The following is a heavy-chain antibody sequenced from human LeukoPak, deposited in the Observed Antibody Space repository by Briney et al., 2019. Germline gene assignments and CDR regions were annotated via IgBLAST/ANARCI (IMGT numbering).Heavy chain of an antibody. Sequence: GGSLRLSCAASEFTFDDYAMHWVRQAPGKGLEWVAFIQYDGSNKYGDSMKGRFTISRDNSKNTLYLQMSSLRSEDTAVYYCAKAADDFDIWGQGTMVTVSS. J-gene: IGHJ3*02. V-gene: IGHV3-30*02. CDR1: EFTFDDYA. CDR3: AKAADDFDI. CDR2: IQYDGSNK.